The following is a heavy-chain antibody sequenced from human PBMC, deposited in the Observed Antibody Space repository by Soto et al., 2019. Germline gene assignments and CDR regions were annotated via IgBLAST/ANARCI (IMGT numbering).Heavy chain of an antibody. D-gene: IGHD2-15*01. Sequence: GGSLRLSCAASGFTFSSYAMHWVRQAPGKGLEYVSAISSNGGSTYYANSVKGRFTISRDNSKNTLYLQMGSLRAEDMAVYYCARGDCSGGSCYGYFDYWGQGTLVTVSS. CDR3: ARGDCSGGSCYGYFDY. CDR2: ISSNGGST. V-gene: IGHV3-64*01. CDR1: GFTFSSYA. J-gene: IGHJ4*02.